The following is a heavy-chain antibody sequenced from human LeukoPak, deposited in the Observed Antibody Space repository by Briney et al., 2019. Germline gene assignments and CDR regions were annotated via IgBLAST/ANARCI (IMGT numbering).Heavy chain of an antibody. D-gene: IGHD3-16*01. CDR1: GFSFTSYW. Sequence: PGGSLRLSCAASGFSFTSYWMSWVRQAPGKGLEWVANIKPDGSDKYYVDSVKGRFTISRDNAKNLLYLQMNSLRAEDTAVYYCTAGALGYWGRGTLINVSS. J-gene: IGHJ4*02. V-gene: IGHV3-7*01. CDR2: IKPDGSDK. CDR3: TAGALGY.